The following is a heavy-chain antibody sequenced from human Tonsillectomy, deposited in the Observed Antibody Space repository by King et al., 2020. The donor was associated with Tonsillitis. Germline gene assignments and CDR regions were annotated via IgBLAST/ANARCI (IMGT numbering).Heavy chain of an antibody. Sequence: QLQESGPGLVKPSETLSLTCSVSGASIHSYYLSWIRQPPGKRLEWIGHIYYYGTTNYNPSLKSRVTISLDRSMNQISLRLRSLTAADTAVYYCARHDFGTNDHVDSWGQGTLVIVSS. D-gene: IGHD2-8*01. V-gene: IGHV4-59*08. CDR1: GASIHSYY. CDR2: IYYYGTT. J-gene: IGHJ4*02. CDR3: ARHDFGTNDHVDS.